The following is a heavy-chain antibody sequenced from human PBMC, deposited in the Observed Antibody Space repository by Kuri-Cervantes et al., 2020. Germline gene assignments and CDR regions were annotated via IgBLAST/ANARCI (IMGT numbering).Heavy chain of an antibody. J-gene: IGHJ3*02. CDR3: ARTQITMIVVKSDAFDI. Sequence: GESLKISCAASGFTFSSYGMHWVRQGAGKGLMWVSRINSEGSRIDYADSVKGRFTISRDNSKSTLYLQMNSLRAEDTAVYYCARTQITMIVVKSDAFDIWGQGTMVTVSS. CDR2: INSEGSRI. CDR1: GFTFSSYG. V-gene: IGHV3-NL1*01. D-gene: IGHD3-22*01.